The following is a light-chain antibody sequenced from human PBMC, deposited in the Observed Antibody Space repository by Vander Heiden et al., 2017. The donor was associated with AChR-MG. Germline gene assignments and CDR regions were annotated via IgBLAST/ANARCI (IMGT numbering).Light chain of an antibody. V-gene: IGKV3-20*01. Sequence: EIVLTQSPGTLSLSPGERATLSCRASQSVSTYYLAWYQQKPGQAPRLLIYGASSRATGIPDTFSGSGSGTDFTLTISRLEPEDSALYYCQQYGSSPYTFGQGTKLEIK. J-gene: IGKJ2*01. CDR3: QQYGSSPYT. CDR1: QSVSTYY. CDR2: GAS.